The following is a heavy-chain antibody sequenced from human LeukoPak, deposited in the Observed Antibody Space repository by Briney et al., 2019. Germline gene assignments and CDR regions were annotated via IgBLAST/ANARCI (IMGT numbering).Heavy chain of an antibody. CDR1: GYSISSGYY. CDR2: MYHGGSP. J-gene: IGHJ3*02. CDR3: ARSLGYCTNGVCYSANAFDI. Sequence: SETLSLTCAVSGYSISSGYYWGWIRQPPGKGLEWIASMYHGGSPHYNPSLKSRVTILLDTSKNQFSLKLSSVTAADTAVYYCARSLGYCTNGVCYSANAFDIWGQGTMVTVSS. V-gene: IGHV4-38-2*01. D-gene: IGHD2-8*01.